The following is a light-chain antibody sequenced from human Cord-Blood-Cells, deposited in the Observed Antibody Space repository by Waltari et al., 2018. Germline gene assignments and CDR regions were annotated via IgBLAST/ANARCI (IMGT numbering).Light chain of an antibody. V-gene: IGKV3-11*01. CDR3: QQRSNWPRT. CDR1: QSVSSY. J-gene: IGKJ1*01. Sequence: EIVLTQSPATLSLSPGERATLSCRASQSVSSYLAWYQQKPGQAPRLRIYDASNRATGIPARFSGRGSGTDFTLTISSREPEDFAVYYCQQRSNWPRTFGQGTKVEIK. CDR2: DAS.